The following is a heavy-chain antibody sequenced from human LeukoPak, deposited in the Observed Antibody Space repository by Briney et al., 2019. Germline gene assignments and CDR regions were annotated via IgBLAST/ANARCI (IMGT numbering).Heavy chain of an antibody. CDR3: VRDDGATKPC. CDR1: GFTISSYW. CDR2: IKRDGSEK. Sequence: PGGSLRLSCAASGFTISSYWMSWVRQAPGKGLEWVANIKRDGSEKYYEDSVKRRFTITRDNAKNSLYLQMNSLRVEDTAVYYCVRDDGATKPCWGQGTLVTVSS. D-gene: IGHD1-26*01. J-gene: IGHJ4*02. V-gene: IGHV3-7*01.